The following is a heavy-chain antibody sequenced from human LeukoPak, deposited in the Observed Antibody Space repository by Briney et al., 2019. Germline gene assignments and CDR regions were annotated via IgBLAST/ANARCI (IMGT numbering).Heavy chain of an antibody. J-gene: IGHJ6*03. CDR3: ARGGGSTWYTSYYYYMDV. CDR2: INHSGST. D-gene: IGHD6-13*01. CDR1: GGSFSGYF. Sequence: SETLSLTCAVYGGSFSGYFWSWIRQPPGKGLEWIGEINHSGSTNYNPSLKSRVTISVDTSKSQFSLKLNSVTAADTAVYYCARGGGSTWYTSYYYYMDVWGKGTTVTVSS. V-gene: IGHV4-34*01.